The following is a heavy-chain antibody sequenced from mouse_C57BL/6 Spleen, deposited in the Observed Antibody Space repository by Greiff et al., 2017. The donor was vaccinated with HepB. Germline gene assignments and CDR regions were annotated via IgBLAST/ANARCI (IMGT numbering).Heavy chain of an antibody. CDR3: ARGGIYYDYDGAWFAY. CDR2: IHPNSGST. Sequence: VQLQQPGAELVKPGASVKLSCKASGYTFTSYWMHWVKQRPGQGLEWIGMIHPNSGSTNYNEKFKSKATLTVDKSSSTAYMQLSSLTSEDSAVYYCARGGIYYDYDGAWFAYWGQGTLVTVSA. CDR1: GYTFTSYW. V-gene: IGHV1-64*01. J-gene: IGHJ3*01. D-gene: IGHD2-4*01.